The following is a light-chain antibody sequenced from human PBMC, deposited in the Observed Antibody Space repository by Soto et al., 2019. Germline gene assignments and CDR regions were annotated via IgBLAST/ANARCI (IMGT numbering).Light chain of an antibody. V-gene: IGLV2-23*01. CDR1: RTNVGSYNL. CDR2: EGS. CDR3: CSYSGSSTWV. Sequence: QSALTQPASVSGSPGQSITISCTGTRTNVGSYNLVSWYQQHPGKAPTLIIYEGSKRPSGISNRFSGSKSSNTASLTISGLQAEDEADYHCCSYSGSSTWVFGGGTKLTVL. J-gene: IGLJ3*02.